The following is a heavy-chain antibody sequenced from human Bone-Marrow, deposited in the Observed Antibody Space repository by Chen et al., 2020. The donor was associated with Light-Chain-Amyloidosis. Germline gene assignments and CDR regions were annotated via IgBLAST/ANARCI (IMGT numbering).Heavy chain of an antibody. CDR2: IYDGGNK. V-gene: IGHV3-53*01. J-gene: IGHJ4*02. Sequence: EVLLEESGEGLIQPGGSLRLSCAASGFSVSANYMSWVRQAPGKGLEWLSVIYDGGNKFYAESVRGRFTISRDNSKNTLSLEMNNLRAEDTAMYYCARGAIDYGDSLRFWGQGTLVTVSS. CDR1: GFSVSANY. D-gene: IGHD4-17*01. CDR3: ARGAIDYGDSLRF.